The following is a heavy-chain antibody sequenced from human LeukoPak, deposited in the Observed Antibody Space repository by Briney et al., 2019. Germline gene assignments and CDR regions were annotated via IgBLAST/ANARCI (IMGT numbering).Heavy chain of an antibody. J-gene: IGHJ4*02. D-gene: IGHD6-13*01. V-gene: IGHV1-8*01. Sequence: ASVKVSCKASGYTFTTYDINWVRQATGQGREWMGWMNPNSGNTGYAQKFQGRVTITRNTSISTAYMQLSSLRSEDTAVYYCARAPQYSSSWGFWGQGTLVTVSS. CDR2: MNPNSGNT. CDR1: GYTFTTYD. CDR3: ARAPQYSSSWGF.